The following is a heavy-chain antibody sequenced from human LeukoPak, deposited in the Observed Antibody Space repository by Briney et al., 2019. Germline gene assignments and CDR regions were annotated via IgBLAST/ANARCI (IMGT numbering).Heavy chain of an antibody. Sequence: VDALKISCKGSGYSFISYWIGWVRLMPGKGLEWMGIIYPSDSETSYSPSFQGQVTISADKSISTAYLQWSSLKASDTAMYYCARQVAVAAWEYWGQGTLVTVSS. CDR1: GYSFISYW. CDR3: ARQVAVAAWEY. V-gene: IGHV5-51*01. D-gene: IGHD6-19*01. CDR2: IYPSDSET. J-gene: IGHJ4*02.